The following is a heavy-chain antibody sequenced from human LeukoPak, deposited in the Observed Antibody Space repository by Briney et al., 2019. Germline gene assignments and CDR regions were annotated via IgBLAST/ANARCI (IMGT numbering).Heavy chain of an antibody. D-gene: IGHD1-14*01. CDR2: ISSSSSTI. J-gene: IGHJ4*02. Sequence: GGSLRLSCAASGFTFSTSSMSWVRQAPGKGLEFISYISSSSSTIYYPDSMKGRFTVSRDNAKISLYLQMNTLRPEDTAVYYCARDGITSYFDYWGQGSLVTVSS. CDR1: GFTFSTSS. CDR3: ARDGITSYFDY. V-gene: IGHV3-48*01.